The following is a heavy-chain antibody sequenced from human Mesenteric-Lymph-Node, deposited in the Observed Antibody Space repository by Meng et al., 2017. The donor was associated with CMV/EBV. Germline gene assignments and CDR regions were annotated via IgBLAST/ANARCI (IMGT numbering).Heavy chain of an antibody. J-gene: IGHJ4*02. V-gene: IGHV5-51*07. CDR2: VYPGYSYT. Sequence: SFCCYRLGGVHQMHGRGPAWMGIVYPGYSYTRYSTSFHGHVTSSADKSVTTAYLQWNSLKASDTAMYYCARLVATVSHKIYYFDFWGQGTLVTVSS. CDR3: ARLVATVSHKIYYFDF. D-gene: IGHD5-12*01. CDR1: SFCCYR.